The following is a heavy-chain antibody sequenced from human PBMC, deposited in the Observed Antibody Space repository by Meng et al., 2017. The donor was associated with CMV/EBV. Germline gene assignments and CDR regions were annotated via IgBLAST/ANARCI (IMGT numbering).Heavy chain of an antibody. D-gene: IGHD3-22*01. CDR3: AREAPPDYYDSSGYYLGSAGKAKDD. V-gene: IGHV4-34*01. CDR2: INHSGST. CDR1: GVSFSGYY. J-gene: IGHJ4*02. Sequence: SETLSLTCAVSGVSFSGYYLSWIRQPPGKGLEWIGEINHSGSTNYNPSLKSRVTISVDTSKNQFYLKLSSVTAADTAVYYCAREAPPDYYDSSGYYLGSAGKAKDDWGQGTLVTVSS.